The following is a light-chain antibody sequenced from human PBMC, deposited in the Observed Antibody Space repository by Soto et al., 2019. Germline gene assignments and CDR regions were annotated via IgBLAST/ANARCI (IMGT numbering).Light chain of an antibody. J-gene: IGLJ1*01. Sequence: QSLLRQPHSVSGSPGRSFNISSTETISDVVGYKYVPWYQQNPGKAPKLMIYDVSKRLSGVPARFSGSKSGNTASVTISGLQAEDEADYYCCSYAGSYTFDVFGTGTKVTVL. CDR1: ISDVVGYKY. V-gene: IGLV2-11*01. CDR2: DVS. CDR3: CSYAGSYTFDV.